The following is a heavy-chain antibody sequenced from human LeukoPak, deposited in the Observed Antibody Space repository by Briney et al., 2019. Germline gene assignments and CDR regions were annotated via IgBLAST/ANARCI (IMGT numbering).Heavy chain of an antibody. CDR2: ISSGGST. Sequence: GGSLRLSCAASRFTISSNYMSWVRQAPWKGLDWVSVISSGGSTYYSDSVKGRFTISRDNSKNTLYLQMNTLRAEDTAVYYCARGLYSSGWYFDYWGQGTLVTVSS. J-gene: IGHJ4*02. D-gene: IGHD6-19*01. CDR3: ARGLYSSGWYFDY. CDR1: RFTISSNY. V-gene: IGHV3-66*01.